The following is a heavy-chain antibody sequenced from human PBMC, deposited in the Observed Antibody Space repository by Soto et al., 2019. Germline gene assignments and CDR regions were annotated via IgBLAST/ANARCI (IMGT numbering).Heavy chain of an antibody. CDR1: GYTFTSYD. V-gene: IGHV1-8*01. J-gene: IGHJ4*02. CDR2: MNPNSGNT. D-gene: IGHD3-16*01. Sequence: QVQLVQSGAEMKKPGASVKVSCKASGYTFTSYDINWVRQATGQGPEWMGWMNPNSGNTGYAQKFQGRVTMTRDISTSTAYMELSSLRSEDTAVYFCARPPGGDGALYWGQGSRVTVSS. CDR3: ARPPGGDGALY.